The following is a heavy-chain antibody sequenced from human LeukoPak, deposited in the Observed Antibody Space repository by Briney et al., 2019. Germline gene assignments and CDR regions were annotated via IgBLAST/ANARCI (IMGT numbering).Heavy chain of an antibody. D-gene: IGHD5-18*01. J-gene: IGHJ4*02. CDR1: GYTFTSYG. CDR3: ARDLQPSRGYSYGKYDY. Sequence: ASVKVSCKASGYTFTSYGISWVRQAPGQGLEWMGWISAYNGNINYAQKLQGRVTMTTDTSTSTAYMELRSLRSDDTAVYYCARDLQPSRGYSYGKYDYWGQGTLVTVSS. CDR2: ISAYNGNI. V-gene: IGHV1-18*01.